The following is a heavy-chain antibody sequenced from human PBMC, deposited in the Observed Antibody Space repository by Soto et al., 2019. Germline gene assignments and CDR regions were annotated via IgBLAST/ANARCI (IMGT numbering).Heavy chain of an antibody. CDR1: GYTFTSYG. Sequence: QVQLVQSGAEVKKPGASVKVSCKASGYTFTSYGISWVRQAPGQGLEWMGWISAYNGNTNYAQKLQGRVTMTTDTSTSTAYMELRSLRSDDTAVYYGARVGYCSSTSCYGEDYYYYMDVWGKGTTVTVSS. V-gene: IGHV1-18*01. CDR2: ISAYNGNT. D-gene: IGHD2-2*01. J-gene: IGHJ6*03. CDR3: ARVGYCSSTSCYGEDYYYYMDV.